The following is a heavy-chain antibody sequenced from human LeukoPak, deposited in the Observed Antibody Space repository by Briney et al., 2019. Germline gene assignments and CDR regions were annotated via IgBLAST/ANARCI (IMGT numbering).Heavy chain of an antibody. J-gene: IGHJ4*02. Sequence: GGSLRLSCAASGFTFSSYAMSRVLQAPGKGLEWVSAISGSGGSSYYADSVKGRFTISRDNSKNTLYLQMNSLSAEDTAVYYCAKDSRFGAPSSGYYYWGQGTLVTVSS. CDR3: AKDSRFGAPSSGYYY. CDR2: ISGSGGSS. V-gene: IGHV3-23*01. CDR1: GFTFSSYA. D-gene: IGHD3-22*01.